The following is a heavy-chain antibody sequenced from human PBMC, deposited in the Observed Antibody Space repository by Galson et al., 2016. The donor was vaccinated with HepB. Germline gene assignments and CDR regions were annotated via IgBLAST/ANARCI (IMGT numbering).Heavy chain of an antibody. CDR1: GFAFSRYY. Sequence: SLRLSCAASGFAFSRYYMTWIRQAPGKGLEWISDISSDGKTLFYADSVKGRFTTSRDNAKNSLFLQMSSLGPADTAVYYCAREFRELLPHYYGMDLWGQGTTVTVSS. CDR2: ISSDGKTL. CDR3: AREFRELLPHYYGMDL. V-gene: IGHV3-11*01. D-gene: IGHD3-10*01. J-gene: IGHJ6*02.